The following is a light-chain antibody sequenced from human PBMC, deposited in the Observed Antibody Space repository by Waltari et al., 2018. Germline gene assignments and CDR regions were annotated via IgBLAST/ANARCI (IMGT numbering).Light chain of an antibody. CDR2: DVS. Sequence: QSALTQPASVSGSPGQSITISCTGTSSDVGGYNYVSWYQQHPGKAPKLMIYDVSNRPSGVSNRFSGSKSGNTASLTISGLQAEDEADYYCSSYTSSSTLVHVVFGGGTKLTVL. CDR1: SSDVGGYNY. J-gene: IGLJ2*01. CDR3: SSYTSSSTLVHVV. V-gene: IGLV2-14*03.